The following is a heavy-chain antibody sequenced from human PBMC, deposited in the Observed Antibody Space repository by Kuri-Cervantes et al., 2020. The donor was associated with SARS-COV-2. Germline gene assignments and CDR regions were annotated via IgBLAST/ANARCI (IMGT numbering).Heavy chain of an antibody. D-gene: IGHD3-16*02. CDR3: ARAPYDYIWGSYRYYFDY. CDR1: GGSISCGSYY. V-gene: IGHV4-30-4*01. CDR2: IYYSGIT. Sequence: SCTVSGGSISCGSYYWSWTRQPPGKGLEWIGYIYYSGITYYNPSLKSRVTISVDTSKNQFSLKLSSVTAADTAVYYCARAPYDYIWGSYRYYFDYWGQGTLVTVSS. J-gene: IGHJ4*02.